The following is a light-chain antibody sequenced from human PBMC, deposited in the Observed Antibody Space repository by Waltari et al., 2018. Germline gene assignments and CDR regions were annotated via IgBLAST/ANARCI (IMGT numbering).Light chain of an antibody. J-gene: IGLJ3*02. CDR3: SSYTSSRTRV. V-gene: IGLV2-14*03. Sequence: QSALTQPASVSGSPGQSITISCTGPSSDVGSYNFVSWYQQHPGKAPKLMIYDVSNRPSGVSNRFSGSKSGNTASLTISGLQGEDEADYYCSSYTSSRTRVFGGGTKLTVL. CDR1: SSDVGSYNF. CDR2: DVS.